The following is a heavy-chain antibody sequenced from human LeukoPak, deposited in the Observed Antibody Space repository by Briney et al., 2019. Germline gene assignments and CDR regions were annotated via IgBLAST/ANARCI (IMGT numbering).Heavy chain of an antibody. D-gene: IGHD3-3*01. CDR2: ISWNSGNI. CDR1: GFTFDDYA. Sequence: GRSLRLSCAASGFTFDDYAMHWVRQAPGKGLEWVSGISWNSGNIGYADSVKGRFTISRDNAKKSLYPQMNSLRAEDMALYYCAKGTYYDFWSGYSFDPWGQGTLVTASS. V-gene: IGHV3-9*03. CDR3: AKGTYYDFWSGYSFDP. J-gene: IGHJ5*02.